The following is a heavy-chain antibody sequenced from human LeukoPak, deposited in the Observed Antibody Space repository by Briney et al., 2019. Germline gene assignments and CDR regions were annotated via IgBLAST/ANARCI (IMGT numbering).Heavy chain of an antibody. D-gene: IGHD6-13*01. V-gene: IGHV3-7*01. CDR2: IKQDGSEK. CDR1: GFTFSRYT. Sequence: PGGSLRLSCAGSGFTFSRYTFNWVRQAPGRGLEWVANIKQDGSEKYYVDSVKGRFTISRDNAKNSLYLQMNSLRAEDTAVYYCATWPAPYSNTWFDFWGQGTLVTVSS. CDR3: ATWPAPYSNTWFDF. J-gene: IGHJ4*02.